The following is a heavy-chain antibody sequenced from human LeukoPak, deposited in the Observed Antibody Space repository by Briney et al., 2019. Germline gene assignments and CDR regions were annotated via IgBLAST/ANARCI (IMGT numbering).Heavy chain of an antibody. CDR3: ASTGRGAFDI. CDR1: GFTFSSYG. V-gene: IGHV3-33*08. J-gene: IGHJ3*02. Sequence: GGSLRLSCAASGFTFSSYGMHWVRQAPGKGLEWVAVIRYDGSNKYYADSVKGRFTISRDDSKNTLYLQMNSLRAEDTAVYCCASTGRGAFDIWGQGTMVTVSS. CDR2: IRYDGSNK. D-gene: IGHD4-11*01.